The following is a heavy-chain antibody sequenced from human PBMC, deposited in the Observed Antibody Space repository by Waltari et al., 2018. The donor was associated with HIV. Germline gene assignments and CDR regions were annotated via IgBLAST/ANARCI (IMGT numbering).Heavy chain of an antibody. V-gene: IGHV3-30*01. D-gene: IGHD3-10*01. CDR1: GFTFSSYA. J-gene: IGHJ6*02. Sequence: QAQLVESGGGVVQPGRSLRLSCSAYGFTFSSYAIHWVRQAPGKGLEWVAVISYDGSNKFYADSVKGRFTISRDISENTLFLQMDSLRAEDTAVYYCARDRGSFASFFYGLDVWGQGTTVTVSS. CDR2: ISYDGSNK. CDR3: ARDRGSFASFFYGLDV.